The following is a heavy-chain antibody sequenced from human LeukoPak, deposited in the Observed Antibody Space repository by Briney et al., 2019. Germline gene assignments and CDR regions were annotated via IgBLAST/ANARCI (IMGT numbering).Heavy chain of an antibody. D-gene: IGHD1-1*01. J-gene: IGHJ4*02. CDR1: GFKFDDYG. CDR2: INWNGGST. V-gene: IGHV3-20*04. CDR3: AKGAAGTTFDY. Sequence: GGSLRLSCAASGFKFDDYGMSWVRQAPGKGLEWVSGINWNGGSTDYADSVKGRFTISRDNAKNSLYLQMISLRAEDTALYYCAKGAAGTTFDYWGQGTLVTVSS.